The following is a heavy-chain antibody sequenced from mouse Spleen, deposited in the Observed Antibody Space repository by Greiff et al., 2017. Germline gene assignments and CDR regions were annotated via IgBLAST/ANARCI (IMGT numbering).Heavy chain of an antibody. V-gene: IGHV2-5*01. D-gene: IGHD1-1*02. CDR2: IWRGGST. CDR3: AKKGLYGTTGAMDY. Sequence: QVQLQQSGPGLVQPSQSLSITCTVSGFSLTSYGVHWVRQSPGKGLEWLGVIWRGGSTDYNAAFMSRLSITKDNSKSQVFFKMNSLQADDTAIYYCAKKGLYGTTGAMDYWGQGTSVTVSS. CDR1: GFSLTSYG. J-gene: IGHJ4*01.